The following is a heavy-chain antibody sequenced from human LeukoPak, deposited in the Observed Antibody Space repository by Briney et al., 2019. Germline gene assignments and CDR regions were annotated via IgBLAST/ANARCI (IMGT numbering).Heavy chain of an antibody. J-gene: IGHJ4*02. CDR3: AKGGWLDD. Sequence: GGSLRLSCAASGFNFNKYDMTWARQAPGNGLEWVSTITGRSDKTYYTDSVKGRFVTSRDNSKDTLYLLMNSLRAEDTALYYCAKGGWLDDLGQGALVTVSS. V-gene: IGHV3-23*01. CDR1: GFNFNKYD. CDR2: ITGRSDKT. D-gene: IGHD6-19*01.